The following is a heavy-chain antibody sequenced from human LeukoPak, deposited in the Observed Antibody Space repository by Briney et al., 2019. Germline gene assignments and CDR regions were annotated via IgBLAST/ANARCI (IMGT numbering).Heavy chain of an antibody. CDR2: MGKTAGDT. V-gene: IGHV3-13*04. Sequence: AGGSLRLSCAASGFTFSIYDMHWVRQATGQDLEWLSGMGKTAGDTDYSGSVKGRFTSSREDAENSVYVEMNSLEAGDTAVYYCGRGAAGFDYWGQGTLVSVSS. J-gene: IGHJ4*02. CDR1: GFTFSIYD. D-gene: IGHD6-13*01. CDR3: GRGAAGFDY.